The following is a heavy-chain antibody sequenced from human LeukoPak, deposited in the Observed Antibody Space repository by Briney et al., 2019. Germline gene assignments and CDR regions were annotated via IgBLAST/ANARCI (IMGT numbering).Heavy chain of an antibody. D-gene: IGHD1-20*01. Sequence: GGSLRLSCAAFGFTFSSDAMNWVRQAPGKGLEWVSSITGDGETAFYADSVKGRFIISRDNSKDTLYLQMSSLRVEDTAVYFCAKRNNWRGFDYWGQGTLVTVSS. J-gene: IGHJ4*02. CDR2: ITGDGETA. CDR3: AKRNNWRGFDY. V-gene: IGHV3-23*01. CDR1: GFTFSSDA.